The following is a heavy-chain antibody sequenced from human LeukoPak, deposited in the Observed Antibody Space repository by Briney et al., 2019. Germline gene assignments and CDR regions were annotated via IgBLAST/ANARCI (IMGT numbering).Heavy chain of an antibody. J-gene: IGHJ4*02. D-gene: IGHD5-12*01. CDR3: AKGRGDIVATIDY. CDR1: GFTFSSYS. Sequence: GGSLRLSCAASGFTFSSYSMNWVRQAPGKGLEWVSSISSSSSYIYYADSVKGRFTISRDNAKNSLYLQMNSLRAEDTALYYCAKGRGDIVATIDYWGQGTLVTVSS. V-gene: IGHV3-21*04. CDR2: ISSSSSYI.